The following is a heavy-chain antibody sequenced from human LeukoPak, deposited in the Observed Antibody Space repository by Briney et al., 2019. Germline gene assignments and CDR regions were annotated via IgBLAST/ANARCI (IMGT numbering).Heavy chain of an antibody. D-gene: IGHD2-21*01. CDR3: VRAYHPGGWFDP. CDR1: GFTFSRYW. Sequence: GGSLRLSCTASGFTFSRYWMTWVRQGPGKGLEWVANIRQDGSDKYYVDSVKGRFTISRDNAKDSLYLQMNSLTAEDTAMYYCVRAYHPGGWFDPWGQGTLVTVSS. CDR2: IRQDGSDK. J-gene: IGHJ5*02. V-gene: IGHV3-7*04.